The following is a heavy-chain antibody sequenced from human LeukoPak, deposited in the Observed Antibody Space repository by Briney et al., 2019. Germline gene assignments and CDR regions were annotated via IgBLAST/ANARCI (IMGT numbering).Heavy chain of an antibody. V-gene: IGHV3-23*01. J-gene: IGHJ4*02. CDR1: GFTFSNLA. CDR2: ISDSGGTT. Sequence: PGGSLRLSCVASGFTFSNLAMGWVRQAPGKGLEWGSFISDSGGTTYYADSVKGRFTISRDNSRNTLYLQMNSLRVEDTAVYYCAKDARRSSGWYFFDHWGQGTLVTVSS. D-gene: IGHD6-19*01. CDR3: AKDARRSSGWYFFDH.